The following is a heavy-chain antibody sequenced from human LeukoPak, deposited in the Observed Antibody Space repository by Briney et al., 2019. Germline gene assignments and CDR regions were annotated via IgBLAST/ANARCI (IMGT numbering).Heavy chain of an antibody. V-gene: IGHV4-34*01. J-gene: IGHJ4*02. D-gene: IGHD7-27*01. Sequence: PSETLSLTCAVHGGSFNGYYWSWIRQPPGKGLEWIGEINDSRSTKYNPSLKSRVTMSVDTSKNQFSLKLNSVTAADTAVYYCARRITGDGYFDYWGQGSLVTVSS. CDR3: ARRITGDGYFDY. CDR1: GGSFNGYY. CDR2: INDSRST.